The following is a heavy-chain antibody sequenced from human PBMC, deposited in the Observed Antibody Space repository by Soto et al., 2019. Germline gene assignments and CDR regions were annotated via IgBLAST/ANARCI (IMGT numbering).Heavy chain of an antibody. D-gene: IGHD2-21*02. CDR2: IFYSGST. J-gene: IGHJ5*02. V-gene: IGHV4-59*01. CDR1: GGSISSYY. Sequence: PSETLSLTCSVSGGSISSYYWSWIRQPPGKGLEWIGYIFYSGSTNQNPSLKSRVTISVDTSKNQFSLKLSSVTAADTAVYYCARTALGWFDPWGQGTLVTVS. CDR3: ARTALGWFDP.